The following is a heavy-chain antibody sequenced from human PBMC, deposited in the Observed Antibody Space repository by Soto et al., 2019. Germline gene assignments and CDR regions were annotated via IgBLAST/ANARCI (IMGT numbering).Heavy chain of an antibody. J-gene: IGHJ4*02. D-gene: IGHD3-3*01. CDR1: GGSISGYS. Sequence: SETLSLTCSVSGGSISGYSCTWIRKAPEKGLEWIGYIYYTGNSNYNASLKSRVTISMDTSKTQFSLRLTSVTAADTAVYYCVGGLSEWGRIDFWGQGTLVTVSS. CDR2: IYYTGNS. CDR3: VGGLSEWGRIDF. V-gene: IGHV4-59*01.